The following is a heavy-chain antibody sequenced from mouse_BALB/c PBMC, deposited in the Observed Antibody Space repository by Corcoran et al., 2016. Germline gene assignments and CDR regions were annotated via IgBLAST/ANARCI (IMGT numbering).Heavy chain of an antibody. D-gene: IGHD1-1*01. CDR3: AREGYYYGSSYRYYAMDY. CDR1: GYSFTGYT. J-gene: IGHJ4*01. V-gene: IGHV1-18*01. Sequence: EVQLQQSGPELVKPGASMKISCKASGYSFTGYTMNWVKQSHGKNLEWIGLINPYNGGTSYNQKFKGEATLTVDKSSSTAYMELLSLTSEDSAVYYCAREGYYYGSSYRYYAMDYWGQGTSVTVSS. CDR2: INPYNGGT.